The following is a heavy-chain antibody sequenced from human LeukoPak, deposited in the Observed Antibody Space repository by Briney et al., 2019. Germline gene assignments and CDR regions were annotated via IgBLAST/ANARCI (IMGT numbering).Heavy chain of an antibody. D-gene: IGHD2-2*01. CDR2: INHSGST. CDR3: ARGRGQFGVPALYYFDY. V-gene: IGHV4-34*01. J-gene: IGHJ4*02. Sequence: SETLSLTCAVYGGSFSGYYWSWIRQPPGKGLEWIGEINHSGSTNYNPSLKSRVTISVDTSKNQFSLKLSSVTAADTAVYHCARGRGQFGVPALYYFDYWGQGTLVTVSS. CDR1: GGSFSGYY.